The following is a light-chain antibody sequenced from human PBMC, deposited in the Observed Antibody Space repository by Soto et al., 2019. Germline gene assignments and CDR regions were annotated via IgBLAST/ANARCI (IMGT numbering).Light chain of an antibody. J-gene: IGKJ4*01. V-gene: IGKV1-39*01. CDR1: QNIKSF. CDR3: QQTYVAPVT. Sequence: DIQMTQSPSSLSASVGERVTITCRASQNIKSFLNWYQQKPGKAPKLLIYATSSVQSGVPARFSGGRSGTDFSLSISRLQPEDFATYYCQQTYVAPVTFGGGTKVE. CDR2: ATS.